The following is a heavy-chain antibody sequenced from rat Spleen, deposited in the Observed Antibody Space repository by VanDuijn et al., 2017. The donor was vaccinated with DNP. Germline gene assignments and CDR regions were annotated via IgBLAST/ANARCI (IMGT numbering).Heavy chain of an antibody. J-gene: IGHJ2*01. CDR1: GYSITRSFR. D-gene: IGHD1-9*01. V-gene: IGHV3-3*01. CDR2: INSGGST. Sequence: EVQLQESGPGLVKPSQSLSLTCSVTGYSITRSFRWNWIRKFPGNKVEWMGYINSGGSTKYNPSLKSRVFITRDTSKNQFFLQLNSVTPEDTATYYCARWGSYGYNGGFDYWGQGVMVTVSS. CDR3: ARWGSYGYNGGFDY.